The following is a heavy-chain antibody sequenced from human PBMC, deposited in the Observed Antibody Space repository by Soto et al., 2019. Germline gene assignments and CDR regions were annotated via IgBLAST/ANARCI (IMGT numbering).Heavy chain of an antibody. J-gene: IGHJ4*02. CDR2: INWSGGSI. CDR1: GFTFDDYA. D-gene: IGHD6-19*01. CDR3: TRPPAVAEKGY. V-gene: IGHV3-9*01. Sequence: PGGSLRLSCATSGFTFDDYAMHWVRQAPGKGLEWVSGINWSGGSIGYADSVKGRFTISRDNAKNSLYLQMNSLRAEGTALYYCTRPPAVAEKGYWGQGTLVTVSS.